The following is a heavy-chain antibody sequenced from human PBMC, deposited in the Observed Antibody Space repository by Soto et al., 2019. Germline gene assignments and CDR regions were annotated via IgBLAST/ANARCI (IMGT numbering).Heavy chain of an antibody. J-gene: IGHJ5*02. Sequence: PGGSLRLSCEASGITFSSYWMSWVRQAPGKGLEWVANIRHDGSEKYYVDSVMGRFAISTDNTRKSVYLQMNSLRVEDTAVYFCEISGVFDPWGQGAQVTVSS. CDR2: IRHDGSEK. CDR1: GITFSSYW. CDR3: EISGVFDP. D-gene: IGHD1-26*01. V-gene: IGHV3-7*01.